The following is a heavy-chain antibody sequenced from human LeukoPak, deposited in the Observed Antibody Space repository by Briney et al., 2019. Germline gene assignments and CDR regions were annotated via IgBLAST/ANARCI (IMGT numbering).Heavy chain of an antibody. D-gene: IGHD1/OR15-1a*01. Sequence: PSGTLSLTCAVSGGSINNNKWWSWVRQPPGKGLEWIGEVYRSGDTNYNPSLESRVTITVDKSKDHVSLRLNSVTAADTAVYYCARHMTPPGTRGFGYWGQGTLVTVSS. V-gene: IGHV4-4*02. CDR3: ARHMTPPGTRGFGY. J-gene: IGHJ4*02. CDR1: GGSINNNKW. CDR2: VYRSGDT.